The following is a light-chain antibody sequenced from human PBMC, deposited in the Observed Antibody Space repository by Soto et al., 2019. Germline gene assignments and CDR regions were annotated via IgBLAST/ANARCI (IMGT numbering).Light chain of an antibody. J-gene: IGKJ5*01. CDR2: GAS. CDR1: HIVRNSY. V-gene: IGKV3-20*01. Sequence: EIVLTQSPATLSVSPGERSTLSFMSIHIVRNSYLAWYQQKPGQAPRLLMSGASSRSTGIPDRFSGNGSGTDFTLTISRLEPEDFAVYYCQQYGNSPQIPFGQGTRPAIK. CDR3: QQYGNSPQIP.